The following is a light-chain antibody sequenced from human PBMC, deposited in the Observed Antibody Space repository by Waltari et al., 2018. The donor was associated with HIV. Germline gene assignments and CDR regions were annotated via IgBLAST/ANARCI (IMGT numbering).Light chain of an antibody. CDR2: AAS. Sequence: DIQMTQSLSSLSASVGDRVTITCRASQSISTYLNWYLQKPGKAPKLLIYAASSFLSGVPSRFSGSGSGTDFTLTISSLQPEDFATYYCQQSYSIPITFGQGTRLEIK. CDR3: QQSYSIPIT. CDR1: QSISTY. V-gene: IGKV1-39*01. J-gene: IGKJ5*01.